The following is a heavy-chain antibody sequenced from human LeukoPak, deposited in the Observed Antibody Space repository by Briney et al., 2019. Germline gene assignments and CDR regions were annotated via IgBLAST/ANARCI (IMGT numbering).Heavy chain of an antibody. CDR1: GDSISSYNHY. V-gene: IGHV4-39*01. J-gene: IGHJ4*02. CDR2: ICYGGST. Sequence: PSETLSLTCTVSGDSISSYNHYWGWIRQPPGKGLEWLGSICYGGSTHDNPSLKSRVTISVDPSKNQFSLGVTSATAADTAVYYCARMMYGNGWNRYYFDYWGQGTLVTVSS. CDR3: ARMMYGNGWNRYYFDY. D-gene: IGHD6-19*01.